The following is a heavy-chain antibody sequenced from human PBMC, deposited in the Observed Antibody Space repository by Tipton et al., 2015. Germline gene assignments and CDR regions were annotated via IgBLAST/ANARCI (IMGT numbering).Heavy chain of an antibody. CDR1: SDSISKYY. J-gene: IGHJ4*02. CDR3: ARARGRHGGLFDS. D-gene: IGHD4-23*01. CDR2: IQYSGST. Sequence: LRLSCSVSSDSISKYYWSWIRQPPGKELEWIGYIQYSGSTNYNPSLKSRVTISVDTSKTQFSLKTSSVTASDTAVYYCARARGRHGGLFDSWGQGILVTVSS. V-gene: IGHV4-59*01.